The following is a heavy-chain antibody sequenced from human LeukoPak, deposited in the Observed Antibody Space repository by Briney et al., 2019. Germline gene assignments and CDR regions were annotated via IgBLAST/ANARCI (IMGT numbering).Heavy chain of an antibody. CDR1: GYTFTSYG. CDR2: ISAYNGNT. V-gene: IGHV1-18*01. D-gene: IGHD2-2*01. Sequence: ASVTVSCKASGYTFTSYGISWVRQAPGQGLEWMGWISAYNGNTNYAQKFQGRVTITRNTSISTAYMELSSLRSEDTAVYYCARVGNIVVVPAANSGYYMDVWGKGTTVTVSS. CDR3: ARVGNIVVVPAANSGYYMDV. J-gene: IGHJ6*03.